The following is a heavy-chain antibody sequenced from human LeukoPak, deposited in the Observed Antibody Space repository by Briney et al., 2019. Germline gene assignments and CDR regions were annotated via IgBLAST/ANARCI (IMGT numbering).Heavy chain of an antibody. CDR1: GFTFSSYE. CDR2: ISSSGSTI. D-gene: IGHD1-26*01. Sequence: GGPLRLSCAASGFTFSSYEMNWVRQAPGEGLEWVSYISSSGSTIYYADSVKDRFTISRDNAKSSLYLQMNSLRAEDTAVYYCARDPYSGSYGADYYYYMDVWGKGTTVTISS. J-gene: IGHJ6*03. CDR3: ARDPYSGSYGADYYYYMDV. V-gene: IGHV3-48*03.